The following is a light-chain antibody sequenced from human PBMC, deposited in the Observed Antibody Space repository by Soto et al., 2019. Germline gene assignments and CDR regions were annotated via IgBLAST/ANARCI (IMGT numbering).Light chain of an antibody. CDR3: QQYRSSPRT. Sequence: IVLTQSPGTLSLSPGERATLSCRASQSVSSYLAWYQQKPGQAPRLLIYAASSRATGIPDRFSGSGSGTDFTLTISRLEPEDFAVYYCQQYRSSPRTFGHGTEVDIK. J-gene: IGKJ3*01. CDR1: QSVSSY. CDR2: AAS. V-gene: IGKV3-20*01.